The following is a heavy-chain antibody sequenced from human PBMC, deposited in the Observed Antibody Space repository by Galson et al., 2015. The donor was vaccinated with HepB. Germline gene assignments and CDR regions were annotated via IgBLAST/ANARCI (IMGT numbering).Heavy chain of an antibody. D-gene: IGHD6-19*01. V-gene: IGHV3-23*01. CDR3: AKDGQWLVTNYFQH. CDR1: GFTLSSYA. Sequence: SLRLSCAASGFTLSSYAMSWVRQAPGKGLEWVSAISGSGGNTYYADSVKGRFTISRDNSKNSLYLQVNSLRAEDTAIYYCAKDGQWLVTNYFQHWGQGTLVTVSS. CDR2: ISGSGGNT. J-gene: IGHJ1*01.